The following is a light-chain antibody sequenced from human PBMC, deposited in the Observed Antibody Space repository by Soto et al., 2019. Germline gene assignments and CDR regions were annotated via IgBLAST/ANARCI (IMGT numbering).Light chain of an antibody. Sequence: QSVLTQPPSASGTPGQRVTISCSGSSSNIGSNYVYWYQQLPGTAPKLLIYSNNQRPSGVPDRFSGSKSGTSASRAISGLRSEGEADYYCAAWDDSLGGVVFGGGTKLTVL. J-gene: IGLJ2*01. V-gene: IGLV1-47*02. CDR1: SSNIGSNY. CDR2: SNN. CDR3: AAWDDSLGGVV.